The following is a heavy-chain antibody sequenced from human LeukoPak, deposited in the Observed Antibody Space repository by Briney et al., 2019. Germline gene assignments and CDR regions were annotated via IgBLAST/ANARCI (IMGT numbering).Heavy chain of an antibody. CDR3: ARWSIEGQNWFDP. V-gene: IGHV4-61*02. CDR1: GGSISSGSYY. CDR2: IYTSGST. Sequence: PSETLSLTCPVSGGSISSGSYYWSWIRQPAGKGLEWIGRIYTSGSTNYNPSLKSRVTISADRSKNQFSLKLTSVTAADTAVYYCARWSIEGQNWFDPWGQGTLVTVSS. D-gene: IGHD1-26*01. J-gene: IGHJ5*02.